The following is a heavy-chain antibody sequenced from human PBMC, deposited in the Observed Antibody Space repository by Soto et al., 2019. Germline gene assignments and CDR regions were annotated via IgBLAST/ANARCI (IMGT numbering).Heavy chain of an antibody. CDR2: IYYTGST. V-gene: IGHV4-61*01. J-gene: IGHJ4*02. Sequence: ETLSLTCTVSGGSVNSGSYYWSWIRQPPGKGLEWIGYIYYTGSTNYNPSLKSRVTVSVDTSKNQFSLNLTSLTAADTAVYFCARVPYYYGSGSYFFDSWGQGTLVTVSS. D-gene: IGHD3-10*01. CDR3: ARVPYYYGSGSYFFDS. CDR1: GGSVNSGSYY.